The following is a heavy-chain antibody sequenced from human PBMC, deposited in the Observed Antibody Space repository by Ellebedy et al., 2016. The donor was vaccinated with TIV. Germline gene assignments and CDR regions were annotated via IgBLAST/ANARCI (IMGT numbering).Heavy chain of an antibody. CDR2: IYYTGST. CDR1: GGSISSGGYY. V-gene: IGHV4-31*03. CDR3: ARSPYSYAHRFDS. Sequence: SETLSLTXTVSGGSISSGGYYWSWIRQHPGKGLEWIGYIYYTGSTYYNPSLKSRVTISVDTSENQFSLKVTSVTAADTAVYSCARSPYSYAHRFDSWGQGALVTVSS. J-gene: IGHJ4*02. D-gene: IGHD5-18*01.